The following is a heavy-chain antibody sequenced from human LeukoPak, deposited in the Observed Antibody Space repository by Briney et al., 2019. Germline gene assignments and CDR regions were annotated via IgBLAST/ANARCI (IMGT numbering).Heavy chain of an antibody. CDR2: ISGTTSGT. CDR1: GFTFSTCA. CDR3: AKNRRDSSGYYEDY. D-gene: IGHD3-22*01. Sequence: GGSLRLSCAASGFTFSTCAMSWVRQAPGKGLEWVSGISGTTSGTYYADSVKGRFTISRDNSKNTLFLQVNSLRAEDTAVYYCAKNRRDSSGYYEDYWGQGTLVTVSS. V-gene: IGHV3-23*01. J-gene: IGHJ4*02.